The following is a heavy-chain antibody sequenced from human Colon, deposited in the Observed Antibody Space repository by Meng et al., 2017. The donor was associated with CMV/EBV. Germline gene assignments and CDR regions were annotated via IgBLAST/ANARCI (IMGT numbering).Heavy chain of an antibody. J-gene: IGHJ4*02. CDR3: ARCGHGGTYYIDH. Sequence: SETLSLTCSVSGGSMSPYYWSWIRQSPGKGLELIGSIYYSGSTIQDPSLQSRATLSVDTSKNQFSLQMSSVTAADTAVYFCARCGHGGTYYIDHWGQGTLVTVSS. CDR1: GGSMSPYY. CDR2: IYYSGST. V-gene: IGHV4-59*01. D-gene: IGHD1-26*01.